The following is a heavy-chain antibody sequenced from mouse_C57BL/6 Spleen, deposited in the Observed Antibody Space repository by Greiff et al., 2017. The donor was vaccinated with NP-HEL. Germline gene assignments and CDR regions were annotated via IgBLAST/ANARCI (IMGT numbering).Heavy chain of an antibody. CDR2: IHPNSGST. CDR3: ARGDYYYGSNDFDY. CDR1: GYTFTSYW. Sequence: VQLQQPGAELVKPGASVKLSCKASGYTFTSYWMHWVKQRPGQGLEWIGMIHPNSGSTNYNEKFKSKATLTVDKSSSTAYMQLSSLTSEDSAVYYCARGDYYYGSNDFDYWGQGTTLTVSS. D-gene: IGHD1-1*01. V-gene: IGHV1-64*01. J-gene: IGHJ2*01.